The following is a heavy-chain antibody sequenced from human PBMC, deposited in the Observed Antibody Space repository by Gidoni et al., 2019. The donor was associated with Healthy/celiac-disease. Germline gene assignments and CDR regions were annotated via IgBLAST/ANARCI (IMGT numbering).Heavy chain of an antibody. D-gene: IGHD4-17*01. Sequence: QVQLQESGPGLVKPSQTLSLTFPVSGGSISSGGYYWSWTRQHPGKAREWIGYIYYSGSTYYNPSLKSRVTISVDTSKNQFSLKLSSVTAADTAVYYCARAIYGDYVFDYWGQGTLVTVSS. CDR1: GGSISSGGYY. CDR3: ARAIYGDYVFDY. V-gene: IGHV4-31*03. CDR2: IYYSGST. J-gene: IGHJ4*02.